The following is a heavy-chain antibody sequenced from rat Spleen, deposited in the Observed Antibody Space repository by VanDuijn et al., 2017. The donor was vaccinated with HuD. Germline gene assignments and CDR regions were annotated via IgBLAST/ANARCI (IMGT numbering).Heavy chain of an antibody. CDR1: GFTFSDYA. CDR2: IVYDGSRT. D-gene: IGHD1-11*01. CDR3: ARRGTEALFAY. V-gene: IGHV5-17*01. J-gene: IGHJ3*01. Sequence: EVQLVESGGGLVQPGRSLKLSCAASGFTFSDYAMAWVRQAPKKGLEWVATIVYDGSRTYYRDSVKGRFTISRDNAKSTLYLQMDSLRSEDTATYYCARRGTEALFAYWGQGTLVTVSS.